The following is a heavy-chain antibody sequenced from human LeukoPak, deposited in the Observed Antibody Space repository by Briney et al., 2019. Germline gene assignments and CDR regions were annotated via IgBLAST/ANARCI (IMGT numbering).Heavy chain of an antibody. CDR3: ARDILTGNALGH. CDR1: GYAFDSYG. D-gene: IGHD3-9*01. Sequence: EASVKVSCKASGYAFDSYGLTLVRQAPGQGPEGMGWISTYNGNTIYAQKFQGRVSMSTDTSTKTAYMEVRSLRSDDTAVYFCARDILTGNALGHWGQGTQVTVSS. CDR2: ISTYNGNT. V-gene: IGHV1-18*04. J-gene: IGHJ4*02.